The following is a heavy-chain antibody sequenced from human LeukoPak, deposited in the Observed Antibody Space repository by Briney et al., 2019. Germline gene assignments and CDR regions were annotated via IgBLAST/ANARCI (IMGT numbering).Heavy chain of an antibody. CDR2: IYYSGST. CDR3: ARGGMVRGVDLKLDY. J-gene: IGHJ4*02. CDR1: GGSISSSSYY. Sequence: PSETLSLTCTVSGGSISSSSYYWGWIRQPPGKGLEWIGYIYYSGSTNYNPSLKSRVTISVDTSKNQFSLKLSSVTAADTAVYYCARGGMVRGVDLKLDYWGQGTLVTVSS. D-gene: IGHD3-10*01. V-gene: IGHV4-61*05.